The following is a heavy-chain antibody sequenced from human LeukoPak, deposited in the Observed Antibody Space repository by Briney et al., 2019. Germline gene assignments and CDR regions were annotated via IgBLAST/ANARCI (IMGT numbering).Heavy chain of an antibody. CDR3: ARVGNDFWSGYYASDY. CDR2: IKQDGSEK. V-gene: IGHV3-7*01. Sequence: GGSLRLSCAASGFTFSSYRMSWVRQAPGKGLEWVANIKQDGSEKYYVDSVKGRFTISRDNAKNSLYLQMNSLRAEDTAVYYCARVGNDFWSGYYASDYWGQGTLVTVSS. D-gene: IGHD3-3*01. CDR1: GFTFSSYR. J-gene: IGHJ4*02.